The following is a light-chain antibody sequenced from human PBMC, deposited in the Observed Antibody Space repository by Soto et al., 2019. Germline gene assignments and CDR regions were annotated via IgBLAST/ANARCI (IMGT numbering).Light chain of an antibody. V-gene: IGKV1-5*03. J-gene: IGKJ5*01. Sequence: DIQMTQSPSTLSASVGDRFTITCRASQSIGTWLAWYQQKPGKAPNLLIFKASTLESGVPSRFSGSGSGTEFSLTISSLQPADFATYYCQQYSSHSSITFGQGTRLEI. CDR1: QSIGTW. CDR3: QQYSSHSSIT. CDR2: KAS.